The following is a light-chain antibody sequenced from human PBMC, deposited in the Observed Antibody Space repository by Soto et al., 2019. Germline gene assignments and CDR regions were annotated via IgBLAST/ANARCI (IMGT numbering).Light chain of an antibody. CDR2: DAS. V-gene: IGKV1-5*02. CDR3: LSGHSRP. J-gene: IGKJ4*01. Sequence: DIQMTQSPSTLSGSVGDRVTIICRASQTISSWLAWYQQKPGKAPKLLIYDASSLESGVPSRFSGSGSGTEFTLTISSLQAEDFATYFCLSGHSRPFGGGTKVDI. CDR1: QTISSW.